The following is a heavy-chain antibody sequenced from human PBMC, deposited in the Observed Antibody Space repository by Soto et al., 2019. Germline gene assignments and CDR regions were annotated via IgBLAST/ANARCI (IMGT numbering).Heavy chain of an antibody. CDR3: AKEYYGSGSYFGAIYYFDY. CDR1: GVTFSSYA. Sequence: GGSLRLSCAASGVTFSSYAMSWVRKAPGKGLEWVSAISGSGGSTYYADSVKGRFTISRDNSKNTLYLQMNSLRAEDTAVYYCAKEYYGSGSYFGAIYYFDYWGQGTLVTVSS. D-gene: IGHD3-10*01. J-gene: IGHJ4*02. CDR2: ISGSGGST. V-gene: IGHV3-23*01.